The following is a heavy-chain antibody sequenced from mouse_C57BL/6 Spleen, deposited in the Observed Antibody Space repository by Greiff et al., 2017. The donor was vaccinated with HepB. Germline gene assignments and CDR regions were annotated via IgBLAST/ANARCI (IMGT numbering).Heavy chain of an antibody. Sequence: EVKLMESGGGLVQPGGSLKLSCAASGFTFSDYYMYWVRQTPEKRLEWVAYISNGGGSTYYPDTVKGRFTISRDNAKNTLYLQMSRLKSEDTAMYYCARDGYYGYFDYWGQGTTLTVSS. J-gene: IGHJ2*01. CDR1: GFTFSDYY. V-gene: IGHV5-12*01. D-gene: IGHD2-3*01. CDR3: ARDGYYGYFDY. CDR2: ISNGGGST.